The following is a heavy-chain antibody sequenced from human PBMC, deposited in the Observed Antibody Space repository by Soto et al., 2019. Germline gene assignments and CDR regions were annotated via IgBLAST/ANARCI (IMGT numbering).Heavy chain of an antibody. CDR3: VKDQGSSTSGAFDI. J-gene: IGHJ3*02. CDR2: MNPNSGNT. Sequence: ASVTVSCQASGSTFTSYVINWVRQAPGQGLEWMGWMNPNSGNTGYAQKFQGRVTMTRNTSISTAYMELGSLRSEDTAVYYCVKDQGSSTSGAFDIWGQGTMVTVSS. CDR1: GSTFTSYV. D-gene: IGHD2-2*01. V-gene: IGHV1-8*01.